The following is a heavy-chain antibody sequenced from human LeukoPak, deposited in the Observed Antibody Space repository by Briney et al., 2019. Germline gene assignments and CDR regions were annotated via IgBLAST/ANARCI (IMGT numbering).Heavy chain of an antibody. CDR3: TTEDYGDYVSPH. Sequence: GGSLRLSCAASGFTFSNTWMSWIRQAPGKGLEWVSRIKRKTDAGTTDYAAPVNGRFTISRDDSKDTLYLRMDSLKTEDTAVYYCTTEDYGDYVSPHWGQGTLVTVSS. V-gene: IGHV3-15*01. CDR1: GFTFSNTW. D-gene: IGHD4-17*01. J-gene: IGHJ4*02. CDR2: IKRKTDAGTT.